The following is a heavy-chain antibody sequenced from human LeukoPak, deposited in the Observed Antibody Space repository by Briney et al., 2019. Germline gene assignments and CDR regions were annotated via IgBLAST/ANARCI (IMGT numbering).Heavy chain of an antibody. CDR1: GGTFSSYT. CDR2: IIPTLGIA. V-gene: IGHV1-69*02. Sequence: SVKVSCKASGGTFSSYTISWVRQAPGQGLEWMGRIIPTLGIANYAQKFQGRVTITADKSTSTAYMELSSLRSEDTAVYYCARETIVVVPAAILLPAYYYMDVWGKGTTVTVSS. D-gene: IGHD2-2*02. CDR3: ARETIVVVPAAILLPAYYYMDV. J-gene: IGHJ6*03.